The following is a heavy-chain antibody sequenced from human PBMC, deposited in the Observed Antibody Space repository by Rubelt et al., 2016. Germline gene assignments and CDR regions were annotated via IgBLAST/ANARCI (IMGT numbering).Heavy chain of an antibody. CDR3: ARDEDNYFDY. J-gene: IGHJ4*02. Sequence: QVQLQESGPGLVKPSETLSLTCTVSGYSISSGYYWGWIRQPPGKGLEWIGSIYHSGSTYYNPSLKSRVTISVDTSKNRFSRKLSSVTAADTAVYYCARDEDNYFDYWGQGTLVTVSS. CDR1: GYSISSGYY. V-gene: IGHV4-38-2*02. CDR2: IYHSGST.